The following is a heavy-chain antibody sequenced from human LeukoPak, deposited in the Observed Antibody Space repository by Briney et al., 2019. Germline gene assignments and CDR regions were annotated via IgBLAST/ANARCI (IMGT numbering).Heavy chain of an antibody. D-gene: IGHD5-18*01. CDR2: ISGSGGST. V-gene: IGHV3-23*01. Sequence: PGASLRLSCAASGFTFSSYAMSWVRHAPGQGLKWVSAISGSGGSTYYADSVKGRFTISRDNSKNTLYLQMNSLRAEDTAVYYCAKVKGLWFSYGMDVWGQGTTVTVSS. J-gene: IGHJ6*02. CDR1: GFTFSSYA. CDR3: AKVKGLWFSYGMDV.